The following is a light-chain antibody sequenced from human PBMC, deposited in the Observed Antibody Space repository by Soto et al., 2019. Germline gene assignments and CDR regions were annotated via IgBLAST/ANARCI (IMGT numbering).Light chain of an antibody. CDR3: QQSYSTTGT. V-gene: IGKV1-39*01. CDR2: AAS. Sequence: DIQMTQSPSSLSASVGDRVTITCRASQSISSYLNWYQQKPGKAPKLLIYAASSLQSGVTSRFSGSGSGTDFTLTISSLQPEDFATYYCQQSYSTTGTFGPGTKVDIK. CDR1: QSISSY. J-gene: IGKJ3*01.